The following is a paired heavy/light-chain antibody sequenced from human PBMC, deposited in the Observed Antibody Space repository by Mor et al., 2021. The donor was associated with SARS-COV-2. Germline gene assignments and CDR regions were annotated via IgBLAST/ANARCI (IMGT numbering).Light chain of an antibody. V-gene: IGLV2-14*01. Sequence: QSALTQPASVSGSPGQSITISCTGASGDVGGYDLVSWYQQRPDRAPNLLIYDVTNRPSGVSHRFSGSKSGNTASLTISGLQAEDEAVYYCSSYTTKTSHVVFGGGTQLTVL. CDR1: SGDVGGYDL. J-gene: IGLJ2*01. CDR3: SSYTTKTSHVV. CDR2: DVT.
Heavy chain of an antibody. V-gene: IGHV5-10-1*03. D-gene: IGHD6-13*01. J-gene: IGHJ6*02. CDR1: GYSFSNYW. Sequence: EVQLVQSGTEVKKPGESLRISCKVSGYSFSNYWIAWLRQMPGTGLESVGRIDPSDSYTSYNPSFQGHVTMSVDKSAGTAYLQWSSLKASDSGIYYCARRRAASDNYFYHGMDAWGQGTSVTVSS. CDR3: ARRRAASDNYFYHGMDA. CDR2: IDPSDSYT.